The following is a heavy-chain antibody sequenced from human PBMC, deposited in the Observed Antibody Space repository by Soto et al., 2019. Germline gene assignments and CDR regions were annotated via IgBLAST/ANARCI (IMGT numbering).Heavy chain of an antibody. Sequence: QVQLQQWGAGLLKPSETLSLTCAVYGGSFSGYYWSWIRQPPGKGLEWIGEINHSGSTNYNPSLKSRVTSSEDTSKHQFSLKLSSVTAADTAVYYCARGKRRYSSGWYGGDYGMDVWGQGTTVTVSS. CDR1: GGSFSGYY. D-gene: IGHD6-19*01. CDR2: INHSGST. V-gene: IGHV4-34*01. CDR3: ARGKRRYSSGWYGGDYGMDV. J-gene: IGHJ6*02.